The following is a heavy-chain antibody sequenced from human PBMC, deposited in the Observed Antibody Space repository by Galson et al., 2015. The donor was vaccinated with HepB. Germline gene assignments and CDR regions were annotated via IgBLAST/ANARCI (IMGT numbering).Heavy chain of an antibody. CDR1: GFSLSTSGAG. J-gene: IGHJ1*01. V-gene: IGHV2-5*01. D-gene: IGHD3-3*01. CDR2: IYWNADK. CDR3: VHTFYDFWSGYPRAEGFQH. Sequence: PALVKPTQTLTLSCTFSGFSLSTSGAGVGWVRQPPGKALEWLAVIYWNADKRYSPSLKSRLSITKDTSKNQVVLTMTNMDPVDTATYFCVHTFYDFWSGYPRAEGFQHWGQGTLVTVSS.